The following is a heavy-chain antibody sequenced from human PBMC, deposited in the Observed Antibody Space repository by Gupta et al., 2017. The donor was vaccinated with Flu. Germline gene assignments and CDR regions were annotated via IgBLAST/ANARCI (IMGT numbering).Heavy chain of an antibody. CDR1: GFTFSTFA. CDR3: AKDPPRSVSYAFDI. D-gene: IGHD1-26*01. V-gene: IGHV3-23*01. Sequence: EVQLLESGGDLVQPGGSLRLSCAASGFTFSTFAMSWVRQAPGKGLEWVSVISGSGGSTYYADSVKGRLTISRDNSKNTLYLQMNSMRVEDTAVYYCAKDPPRSVSYAFDIWGQGTMVIVSS. CDR2: ISGSGGST. J-gene: IGHJ3*02.